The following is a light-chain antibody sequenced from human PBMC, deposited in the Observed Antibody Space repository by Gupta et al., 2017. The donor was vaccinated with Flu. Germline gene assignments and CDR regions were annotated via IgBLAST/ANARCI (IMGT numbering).Light chain of an antibody. V-gene: IGLV1-40*01. J-gene: IGLJ1*01. CDR2: GKS. CDR1: SSNIGAGYD. CDR3: QSYESSRSCYV. Sequence: HSVLTLLPPESGAPAHRVNISCTGSSSNIGAGYDVHWYQQLPGTAPNLLIYGKSKRRSGVPVGFSGAKSETSATLANTGVQAEDEADYYWQSYESSRSCYVFGTGTKVTVL.